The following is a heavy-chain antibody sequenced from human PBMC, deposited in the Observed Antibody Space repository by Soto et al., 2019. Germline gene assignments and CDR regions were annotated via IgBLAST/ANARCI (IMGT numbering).Heavy chain of an antibody. D-gene: IGHD3-3*01. CDR2: IIPIFGTA. CDR3: ASRNYDFWSGYYDAPGYYGMDV. J-gene: IGHJ6*02. CDR1: GGTFSSYA. V-gene: IGHV1-69*13. Sequence: AASVKVSCKASGGTFSSYAISWVRQAPGQGLEWMGGIIPIFGTANYAQKFQGRVTITADESTSTAYMELSSLRSEDTAVYYCASRNYDFWSGYYDAPGYYGMDVWGQGTTVTVSS.